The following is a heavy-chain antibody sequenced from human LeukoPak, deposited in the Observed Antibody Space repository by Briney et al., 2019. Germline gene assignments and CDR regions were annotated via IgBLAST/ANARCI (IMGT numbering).Heavy chain of an antibody. V-gene: IGHV1-69*13. CDR1: GGTFSSYD. D-gene: IGHD1-26*01. Sequence: ASVKVSCKASGGTFSSYDIRWVRQAPGQGLEWMGGIIPIFGTANYAQKFQGRVTITADESTNTAYMELSSLKFEDTAVYYCARDAAGATSRQDYWGQGTLVTVSS. J-gene: IGHJ4*02. CDR2: IIPIFGTA. CDR3: ARDAAGATSRQDY.